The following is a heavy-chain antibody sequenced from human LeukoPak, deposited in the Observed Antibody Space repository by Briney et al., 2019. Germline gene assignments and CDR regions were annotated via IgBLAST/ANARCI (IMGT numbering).Heavy chain of an antibody. Sequence: SVKVSCKTSGGTFGSYVISWVRQAPGQGLDRMGGILPIFGTADYAQKFQGRVTITADESTNTAYMELRSLTSEDTAVYYCARDRGGLDPWGQGTLVTVSS. CDR2: ILPIFGTA. V-gene: IGHV1-69*13. CDR1: GGTFGSYV. J-gene: IGHJ5*02. CDR3: ARDRGGLDP. D-gene: IGHD4-17*01.